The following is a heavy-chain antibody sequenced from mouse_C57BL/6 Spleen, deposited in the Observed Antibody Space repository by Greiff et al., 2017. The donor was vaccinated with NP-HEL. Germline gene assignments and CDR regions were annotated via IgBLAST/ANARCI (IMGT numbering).Heavy chain of an antibody. CDR1: GFTFSSYG. CDR2: ISSGGSYT. Sequence: EVNLVESGGDLVKPGGSLKLSCAASGFTFSSYGMSWVRQTPDKRLEWVATISSGGSYTYYPDRVKGRFTISRDNAKNTLYLQMSSLKSEDTAMYYCARRGGSSYNYYAMDYWGQGTSVTVSS. V-gene: IGHV5-6*02. J-gene: IGHJ4*01. D-gene: IGHD1-1*01. CDR3: ARRGGSSYNYYAMDY.